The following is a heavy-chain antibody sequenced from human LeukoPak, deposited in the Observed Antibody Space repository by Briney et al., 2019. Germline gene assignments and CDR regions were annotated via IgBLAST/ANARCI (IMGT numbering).Heavy chain of an antibody. D-gene: IGHD3-10*01. J-gene: IGHJ4*02. CDR3: ARSLLRITMVRGASGSFDY. CDR2: ISSNGGST. V-gene: IGHV3-64*01. CDR1: GFTFSSYA. Sequence: GGSLRLSCAASGFTFSSYAMHWVRQAPGKGLEYVSAISSNGGSTYYANSVKGRFTISRDNSKNTLYLQMGSLRAEDMAVYYCARSLLRITMVRGASGSFDYWGQGTLVTVSS.